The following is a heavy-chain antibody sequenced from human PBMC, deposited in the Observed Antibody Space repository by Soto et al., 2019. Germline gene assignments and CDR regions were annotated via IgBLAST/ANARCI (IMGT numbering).Heavy chain of an antibody. CDR2: INPNSGAT. J-gene: IGHJ3*02. V-gene: IGHV1-2*02. D-gene: IGHD7-27*01. CDR3: ARVASTWGSNAFDI. CDR1: GYTFTGHN. Sequence: QVQLVQSGAEVKKPGASVKVSCKASGYTFTGHNINWVRQAPGQGLEWMGWINPNSGATNYAQKFQDRVTMTRDTSVSTVYMELGRLRSDDTAVYYCARVASTWGSNAFDIWGQGTAVTVSS.